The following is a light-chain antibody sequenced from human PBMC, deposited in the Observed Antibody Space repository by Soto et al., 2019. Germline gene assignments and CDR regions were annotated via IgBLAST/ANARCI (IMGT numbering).Light chain of an antibody. CDR2: EGT. CDR3: CSYAGSSTYV. J-gene: IGLJ1*01. Sequence: QSALTQPASVSGSPGQSITISCTGTSSDVGSYNLVSWYQQHPGKAPMLMIYEGTKRPSGVSNRCSGSKSGNTASLTISGLQADDEADYYCCSYAGSSTYVFGTGTKLTVL. V-gene: IGLV2-23*01. CDR1: SSDVGSYNL.